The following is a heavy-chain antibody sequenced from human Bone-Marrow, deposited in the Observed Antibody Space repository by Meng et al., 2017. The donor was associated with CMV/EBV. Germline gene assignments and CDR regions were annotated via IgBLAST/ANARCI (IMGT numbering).Heavy chain of an antibody. V-gene: IGHV4-59*12. D-gene: IGHD5-12*01. Sequence: SETLSLTCTVSGGSISSYYWSWIRQPPGKGLEWIGYIYYSGSTNYNPSLKSRVTISVDTSKNQFSLKLSSVTPEDTAVYYCARDHSAYDTRHPEYHYDYWGQGTVVTVSS. J-gene: IGHJ4*02. CDR2: IYYSGST. CDR3: ARDHSAYDTRHPEYHYDY. CDR1: GGSISSYY.